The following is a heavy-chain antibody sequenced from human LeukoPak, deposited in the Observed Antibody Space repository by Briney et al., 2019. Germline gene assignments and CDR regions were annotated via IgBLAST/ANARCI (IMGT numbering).Heavy chain of an antibody. D-gene: IGHD2-2*01. Sequence: ASVKVSCKASGYTFTSYYMHWVRQATGQGLEWMGWMNPNTGNTGYAQKFQGRITMTRNTSIGTAYMELSSLSSEDTAVYYCARAIIVVPAAKGDKTRMYYFDYWGQGTLVTVSS. CDR1: GYTFTSYY. J-gene: IGHJ4*02. CDR2: MNPNTGNT. V-gene: IGHV1-8*02. CDR3: ARAIIVVPAAKGDKTRMYYFDY.